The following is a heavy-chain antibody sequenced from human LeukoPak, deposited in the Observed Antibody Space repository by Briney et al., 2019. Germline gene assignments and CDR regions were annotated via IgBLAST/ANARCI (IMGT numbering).Heavy chain of an antibody. V-gene: IGHV4-39*07. Sequence: SETLSLTCTVSGGSFSSNSYYWGWIRQPPGKGLEWIGSMYYSGSTYYNPSLKSRVTISIDTSKNQFSLKLSSVTAADTAVYYCARRKERIVAGGSGRYFDYWGQGTLGTVSS. CDR2: MYYSGST. J-gene: IGHJ4*02. D-gene: IGHD6-13*01. CDR3: ARRKERIVAGGSGRYFDY. CDR1: GGSFSSNSYY.